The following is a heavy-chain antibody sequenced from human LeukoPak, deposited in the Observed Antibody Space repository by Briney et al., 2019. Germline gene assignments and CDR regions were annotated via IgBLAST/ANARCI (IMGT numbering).Heavy chain of an antibody. V-gene: IGHV1-2*02. D-gene: IGHD1-26*01. J-gene: IGHJ6*03. CDR1: GYTFTGYY. Sequence: GASVKVSCKASGYTFTGYYMHWVRQAPGQGLEWMGWINPNSGGTNYAQKFQGRVTMTRDTSITTDYMELSRLRSGDTAVYYCARDLGGATGYYYMDVWGKGTTVTVSS. CDR3: ARDLGGATGYYYMDV. CDR2: INPNSGGT.